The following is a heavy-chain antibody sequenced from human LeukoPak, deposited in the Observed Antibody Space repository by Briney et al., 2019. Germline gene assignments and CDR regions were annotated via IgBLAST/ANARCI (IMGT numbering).Heavy chain of an antibody. J-gene: IGHJ3*02. CDR3: ARRDRYYYDSSGYARGGFDI. Sequence: SETLSLTCTVSGGSISGSSYYWGWIRQPPGKGLEWIGYIYYSGSTYYNPSLKSRVIISVDTSKNQFSLKLSSVTAADTAVYYCARRDRYYYDSSGYARGGFDIWGQGTMVTVSS. D-gene: IGHD3-22*01. CDR2: IYYSGST. V-gene: IGHV4-31*03. CDR1: GGSISGSSYY.